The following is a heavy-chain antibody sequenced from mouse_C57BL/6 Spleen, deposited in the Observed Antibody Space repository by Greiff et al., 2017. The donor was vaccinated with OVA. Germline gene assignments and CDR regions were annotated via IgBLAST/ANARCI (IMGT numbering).Heavy chain of an antibody. V-gene: IGHV1-82*01. CDR3: ARGSYGLRDY. D-gene: IGHD1-1*02. CDR1: GYAFSSSW. J-gene: IGHJ2*01. Sequence: QVQLQQSGPELVKPGASVKISCKASGYAFSSSWMNWVKQRPGKGLEWIGRIYPGDGDTNYNGKFKGKATLTADKSSSTAYMQLSSLTSEDSAVYFCARGSYGLRDYWGQGTTLTVSS. CDR2: IYPGDGDT.